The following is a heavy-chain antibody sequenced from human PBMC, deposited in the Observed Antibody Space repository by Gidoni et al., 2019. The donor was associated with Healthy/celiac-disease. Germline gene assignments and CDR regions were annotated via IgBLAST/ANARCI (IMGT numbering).Heavy chain of an antibody. CDR1: GFTFSSYG. CDR3: ASEYSYGNS. CDR2: IWYDGSNK. Sequence: QVQLVESGGGVVQPGRSLRLSCAASGFTFSSYGMPWVRQAPGKGLEWVAVIWYDGSNKYYADSVKGRFTISRDNSKNTLYLQMNSLRAEDTAVYYCASEYSYGNSWGQGTLVTVSS. D-gene: IGHD5-18*01. V-gene: IGHV3-33*01. J-gene: IGHJ4*02.